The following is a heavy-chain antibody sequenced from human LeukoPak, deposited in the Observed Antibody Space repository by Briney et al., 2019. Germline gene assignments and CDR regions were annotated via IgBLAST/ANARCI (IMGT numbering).Heavy chain of an antibody. CDR1: GFTFSDYY. CDR2: ISSSGSTI. J-gene: IGHJ3*02. V-gene: IGHV3-11*01. CDR3: ARGGEDYYDSSGYLGAFDI. Sequence: GGSLRLSCAASGFTFSDYYMSWIRQAPGKGLEWVSYISSSGSTIYYADSVKGRFTISRDNAKNSLYLQMNSLRAEDTAVYYCARGGEDYYDSSGYLGAFDIWGQGTMVTVSS. D-gene: IGHD3-22*01.